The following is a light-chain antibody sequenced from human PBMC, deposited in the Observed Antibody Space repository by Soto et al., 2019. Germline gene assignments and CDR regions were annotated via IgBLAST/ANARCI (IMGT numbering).Light chain of an antibody. CDR1: QSVSRNY. V-gene: IGKV3-20*01. CDR2: GAS. Sequence: IVLTQSPGTLSLSPGERATLSCRASQSVSRNYLAWYQQKPGQAARLLIYGASNRATAIADRFSGSGSATDITLTISRVDPEDFAVYYCQQYGSSPYTFGQGTRLDI. CDR3: QQYGSSPYT. J-gene: IGKJ2*01.